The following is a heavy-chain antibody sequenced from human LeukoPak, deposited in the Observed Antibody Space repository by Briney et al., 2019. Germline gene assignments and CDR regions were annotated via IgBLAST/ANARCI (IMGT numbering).Heavy chain of an antibody. Sequence: GGSLRLPCAASGFTVSNWAIHWVRQAPGKGLGWVAAISYDGSNKFYADSMKGRFTISRDNSKNSLDLQMNSLRAEDTAVYYCARGYCSSTSCYNDYWGQGTLVTVSS. J-gene: IGHJ4*02. D-gene: IGHD2-2*02. V-gene: IGHV3-30*04. CDR1: GFTVSNWA. CDR3: ARGYCSSTSCYNDY. CDR2: ISYDGSNK.